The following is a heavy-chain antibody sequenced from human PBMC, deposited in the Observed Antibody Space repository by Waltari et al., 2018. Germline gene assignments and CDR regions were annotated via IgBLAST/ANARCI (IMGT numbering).Heavy chain of an antibody. CDR3: ARDRDPYYHDSTRGAFDI. Sequence: VQLVESGGGLVKPGGSLRLSCDASGFTFSAYSMICVRQAPGKGLEWVATISISGNYIYYADSVRGRFTISRDNAKNSLHLQMNNLRAEDTALYSCARDRDPYYHDSTRGAFDIWGQGTMVTVSP. J-gene: IGHJ3*02. CDR2: ISISGNYI. V-gene: IGHV3-21*02. CDR1: GFTFSAYS. D-gene: IGHD3-16*01.